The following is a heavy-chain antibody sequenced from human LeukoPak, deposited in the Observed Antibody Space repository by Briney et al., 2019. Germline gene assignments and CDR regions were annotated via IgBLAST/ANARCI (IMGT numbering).Heavy chain of an antibody. Sequence: GGSLRLSCAAYGCTFSNYWMSWVRQAPGKGLEWVANIKENGSVKYYVDSVKGRFTISRDNAKTSLYLQMNSLRAEDTAVYYCATSDATAAGPYWGQGALVMVSS. D-gene: IGHD6-13*01. J-gene: IGHJ4*02. CDR3: ATSDATAAGPY. CDR1: GCTFSNYW. V-gene: IGHV3-7*01. CDR2: IKENGSVK.